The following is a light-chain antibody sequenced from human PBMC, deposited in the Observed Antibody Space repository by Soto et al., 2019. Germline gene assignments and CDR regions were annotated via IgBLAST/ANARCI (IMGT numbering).Light chain of an antibody. Sequence: EVVMTQSPLSLPVTLGQPASISCRSSQSLAYIDGNTYLSWFQQRPGQSPRRLIYKVSNRESGXPXRXXGSGSGTDFTLKIRRVEAEDVGVYYCMQGKHWPPYTFGQGTKLEIK. J-gene: IGKJ2*01. CDR1: QSLAYIDGNTY. CDR3: MQGKHWPPYT. V-gene: IGKV2-30*01. CDR2: KVS.